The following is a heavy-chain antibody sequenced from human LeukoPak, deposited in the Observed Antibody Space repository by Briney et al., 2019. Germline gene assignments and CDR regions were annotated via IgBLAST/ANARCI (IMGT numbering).Heavy chain of an antibody. J-gene: IGHJ5*02. CDR3: ARDRTWGVPAAMGFDP. D-gene: IGHD2-2*01. CDR2: INPNSGGT. V-gene: IGHV1-2*02. Sequence: GASVKVSCKASGYTFTGYYMHWVRQAPGQGLEWMGWINPNSGGTNYAQKFQGRVTMTRDTSISTAYMELSRLRSDDTAVYYCARDRTWGVPAAMGFDPWGQGTLVTVSS. CDR1: GYTFTGYY.